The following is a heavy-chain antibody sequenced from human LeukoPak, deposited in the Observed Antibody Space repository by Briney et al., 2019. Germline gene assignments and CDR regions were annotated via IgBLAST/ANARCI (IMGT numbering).Heavy chain of an antibody. CDR1: GGSISSGSYY. J-gene: IGHJ4*02. CDR3: ARSGWHSSGYPITFDY. V-gene: IGHV4-61*02. CDR2: IYTSGST. D-gene: IGHD3-22*01. Sequence: PSQTLSLTCTVSGGSISSGSYYWSWIRQPAGKGLEWIGRIYTSGSTNYNPSLKSRVTISVDTSKNQFSLKLSSVTAADTTVYYCARSGWHSSGYPITFDYWDQGTLVTVSS.